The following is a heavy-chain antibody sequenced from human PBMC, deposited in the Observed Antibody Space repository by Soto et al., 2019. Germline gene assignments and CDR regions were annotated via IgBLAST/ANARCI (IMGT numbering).Heavy chain of an antibody. CDR2: FDQEDGET. CDR3: ATAKLPRKGEGYYYYGMDV. V-gene: IGHV1-24*01. Sequence: ASVKVSCKVSGYTLTELSMHWVRQAPGKGLEWMGGFDQEDGETIDAQKHQGRDNKTEDTSKETAYMELSSLRSEDTAVYYCATAKLPRKGEGYYYYGMDVWGQGTTVTVSS. J-gene: IGHJ6*02. CDR1: GYTLTELS. D-gene: IGHD1-26*01.